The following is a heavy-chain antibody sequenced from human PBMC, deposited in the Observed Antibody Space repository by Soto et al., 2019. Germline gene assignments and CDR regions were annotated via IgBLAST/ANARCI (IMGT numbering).Heavy chain of an antibody. J-gene: IGHJ4*02. CDR3: AKGGLRYSSGWYVY. Sequence: EVQLLESGGGLVQPGGSLRLSCAASGFTFSSYAMSWVRQAPGKGLEWVSAISGSGGSTYYADSVKGRFTISGDNSKNTLYLQMNSLRAEDTAVYYCAKGGLRYSSGWYVYWGQGTLVTVSS. CDR2: ISGSGGST. V-gene: IGHV3-23*01. CDR1: GFTFSSYA. D-gene: IGHD6-19*01.